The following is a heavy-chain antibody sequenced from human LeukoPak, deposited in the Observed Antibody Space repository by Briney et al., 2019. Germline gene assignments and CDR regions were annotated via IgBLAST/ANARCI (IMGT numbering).Heavy chain of an antibody. CDR2: IKQDGSEK. CDR3: VRESIRGTRDFDY. J-gene: IGHJ4*02. D-gene: IGHD6-6*01. Sequence: PGRSLRLSCAASGFTFSPYWMTWVRQAPGKGLEWVANIKQDGSEKYYVDPVKGRFTISRDNAKNSLYLQMNSLRAEDTAVYYCVRESIRGTRDFDYWGQGTLVTVSS. V-gene: IGHV3-7*01. CDR1: GFTFSPYW.